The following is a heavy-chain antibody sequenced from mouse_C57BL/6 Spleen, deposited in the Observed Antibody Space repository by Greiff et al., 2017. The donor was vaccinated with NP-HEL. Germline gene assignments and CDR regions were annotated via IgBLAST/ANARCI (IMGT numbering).Heavy chain of an antibody. CDR1: GYTFTDYN. Sequence: VQLQQSGPELVKPGASVKMSCKASGYTFTDYNMHWVKQSHGKSLEWIGYINPNNGGTSSNQKFKGKATLTVNKSSSTAYMELRSLTSEDSAVDYCARKDDYDGTAMDYWGQGTSVTVSS. CDR2: INPNNGGT. D-gene: IGHD2-4*01. CDR3: ARKDDYDGTAMDY. V-gene: IGHV1-22*01. J-gene: IGHJ4*01.